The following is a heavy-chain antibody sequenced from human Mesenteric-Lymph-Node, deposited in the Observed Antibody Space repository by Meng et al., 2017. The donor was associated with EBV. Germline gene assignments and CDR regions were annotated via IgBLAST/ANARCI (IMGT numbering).Heavy chain of an antibody. CDR1: RFTFSMYW. CDR3: ARTFQGLDY. D-gene: IGHD2/OR15-2a*01. J-gene: IGHJ4*01. V-gene: IGHV3-74*01. CDR2: ISSDGSIT. Sequence: DVQAKEAGGGLVQRGGSLTLSCEASRFTFSMYWMHGVRQAPGKGLVWVSLISSDGSITRNGDSVKGRFSIARDNAKNTVYLQMNNQRADDTSVYYCARTFQGLDYWGHGTLVTVSS.